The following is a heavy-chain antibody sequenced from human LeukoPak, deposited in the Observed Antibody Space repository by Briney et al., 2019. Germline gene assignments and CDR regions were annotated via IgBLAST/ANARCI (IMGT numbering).Heavy chain of an antibody. D-gene: IGHD6-13*01. CDR3: ARDHPVRERVYYYYGMDV. V-gene: IGHV4-4*07. CDR2: IYTSGST. CDR1: GGSISSYY. Sequence: SETLSLTCTVSGGSISSYYWSWIRQPAGKGLEWIGRIYTSGSTNYNPSLKSRVTMSVDTSKNQFSLKLSSVTAADTAVYCCARDHPVRERVYYYYGMDVWGQGTTVTVSS. J-gene: IGHJ6*02.